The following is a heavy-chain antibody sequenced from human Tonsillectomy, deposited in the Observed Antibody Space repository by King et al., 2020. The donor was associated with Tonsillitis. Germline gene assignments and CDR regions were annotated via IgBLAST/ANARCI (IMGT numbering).Heavy chain of an antibody. J-gene: IGHJ4*02. Sequence: QLVQSGAEVKKPGASVKVSCKASGNTFTSYFMHWVRQAPGQGLEWMGIINPSGGRTTYAQKFQGRVTMTRDTSTTTVYMELSSLRSEDTAVYYCARDPLTTYYYDSSGYGDGFDDWGQGTLVTVSS. D-gene: IGHD3-22*01. CDR3: ARDPLTTYYYDSSGYGDGFDD. CDR2: INPSGGRT. CDR1: GNTFTSYF. V-gene: IGHV1-46*03.